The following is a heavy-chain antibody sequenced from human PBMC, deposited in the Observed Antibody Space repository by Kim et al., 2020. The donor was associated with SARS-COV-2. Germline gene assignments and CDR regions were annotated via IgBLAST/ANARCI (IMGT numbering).Heavy chain of an antibody. J-gene: IGHJ4*02. CDR2: GDST. CDR3: ADGDYFLNY. D-gene: IGHD4-17*01. Sequence: GDSTNYADSVKGRFTISRDNSKNTLYLQMNSLRAEDTAIYYCADGDYFLNYWGQGTLVTVSS. V-gene: IGHV3-23*01.